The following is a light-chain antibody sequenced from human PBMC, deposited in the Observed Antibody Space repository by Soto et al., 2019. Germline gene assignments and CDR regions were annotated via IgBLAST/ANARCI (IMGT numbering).Light chain of an antibody. CDR3: QQYNNWGLS. CDR2: GSS. CDR1: ENVGTN. Sequence: VLTQSPATLSVSPGERVTLSCRASENVGTNLAWYQQRPGQPPRLLIYGSSTSATGISATFIGSGSRTEFTLTTSSLQSEDSAVYYCQQYNNWGLSFGGGTRVEIK. J-gene: IGKJ4*01. V-gene: IGKV3D-15*01.